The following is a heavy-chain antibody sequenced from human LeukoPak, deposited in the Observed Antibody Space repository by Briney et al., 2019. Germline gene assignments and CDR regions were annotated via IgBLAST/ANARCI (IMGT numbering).Heavy chain of an antibody. Sequence: PSETLSLTCTVSGGSISSYYWSWIRQPPGKGLEWIGYIYYSGSTNYNPSLKSRVTISVDTSKNQFSLKLSSVTAADTAVYYCASGNYYYYYGMDVWGQGTTVTVSS. CDR3: ASGNYYYYYGMDV. V-gene: IGHV4-59*08. CDR2: IYYSGST. J-gene: IGHJ6*02. CDR1: GGSISSYY.